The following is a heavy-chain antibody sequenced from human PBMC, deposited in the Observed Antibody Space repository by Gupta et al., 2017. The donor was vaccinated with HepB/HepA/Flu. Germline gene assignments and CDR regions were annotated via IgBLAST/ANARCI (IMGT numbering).Heavy chain of an antibody. J-gene: IGHJ4*02. CDR3: AKSDYASGWYRHFDY. V-gene: IGHV3-23*01. D-gene: IGHD6-19*01. CDR2: ISGPGGST. CDR1: GLPFSNYA. Sequence: EVQLLESGGGLVQPGGSLRLSCAASGLPFSNYAMRWVRQAPGKGLEWVSGISGPGGSTYYADSVKGRFTTSRDNSENTLYLEMNSLRAEDTAVYYCAKSDYASGWYRHFDYWGQGALVTVSS.